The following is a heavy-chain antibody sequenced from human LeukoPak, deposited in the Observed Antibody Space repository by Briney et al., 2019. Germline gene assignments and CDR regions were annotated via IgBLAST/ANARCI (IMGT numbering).Heavy chain of an antibody. D-gene: IGHD3-10*01. Sequence: GGSLRLSRAASGFTFSSYAMHWVRQAPGKGLEWVAVISYDGSNKYYADSVKGRFTISRDNSKNTLYLQMNSLRAEDTAVYYCARVDSPRGTGYFDYWGQGTLVTVSS. CDR2: ISYDGSNK. CDR3: ARVDSPRGTGYFDY. J-gene: IGHJ4*02. V-gene: IGHV3-30-3*01. CDR1: GFTFSSYA.